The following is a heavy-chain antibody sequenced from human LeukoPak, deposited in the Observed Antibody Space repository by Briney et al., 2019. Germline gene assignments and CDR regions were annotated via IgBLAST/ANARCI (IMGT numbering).Heavy chain of an antibody. CDR1: GGTFSSYA. CDR3: ARGGDYGDPWDY. V-gene: IGHV1-69*05. J-gene: IGHJ4*02. CDR2: IIPIFGTA. Sequence: ASVKVSCKASGGTFSSYAISWVRQAPGQGLEWMGGIIPIFGTANYAQKFQGRVTITTDESTSTAYMELSSPRSEDTAVYYCARGGDYGDPWDYWGQGTLVTVSS. D-gene: IGHD4-17*01.